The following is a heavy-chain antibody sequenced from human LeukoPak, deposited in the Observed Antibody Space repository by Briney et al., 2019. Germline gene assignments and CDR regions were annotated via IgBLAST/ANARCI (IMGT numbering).Heavy chain of an antibody. J-gene: IGHJ4*02. D-gene: IGHD3-22*01. Sequence: PGGSLRLSCAASGFTFSSHNMNWVRQAPGKGLEWVSSISGRGNYIFYADSVKGRFTTSRDSAKNSLSLQMNSLRAEDTAVYYCAKDQGFDYYDSSGYYLDYWGQGTLVTVSS. CDR3: AKDQGFDYYDSSGYYLDY. V-gene: IGHV3-21*01. CDR1: GFTFSSHN. CDR2: ISGRGNYI.